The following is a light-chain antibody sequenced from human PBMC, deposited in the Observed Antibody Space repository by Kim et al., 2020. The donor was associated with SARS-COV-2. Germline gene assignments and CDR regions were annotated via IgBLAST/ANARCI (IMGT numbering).Light chain of an antibody. J-gene: IGLJ2*01. CDR2: EVN. CDR1: SSDVGGYNY. V-gene: IGLV2-8*01. Sequence: QSALTQPPSASGSPGQSVTISCTGTSSDVGGYNYVSWYQQHPGKAPKLMIYEVNKRPSGVPDRFSGSKSGNTASLTVSGLQAEDEAEYYCTSYTGADTVVFGGGTQLTVL. CDR3: TSYTGADTVV.